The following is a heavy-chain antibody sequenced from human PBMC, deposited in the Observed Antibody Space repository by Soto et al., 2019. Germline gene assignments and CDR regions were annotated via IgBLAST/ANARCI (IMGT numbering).Heavy chain of an antibody. CDR3: AKDQNSYGYEDYYYGMDV. Sequence: QVQLVESGGGVVQPGRSLRLSCAASGFTFSSYGMHWVRQAPGKGLEWVAVISYDGSNKYYADSVKGRFTISRDNSKNTLYLQMNSLRAEDTAVYYCAKDQNSYGYEDYYYGMDVWGQGTTVTVSS. V-gene: IGHV3-30*18. J-gene: IGHJ6*02. CDR1: GFTFSSYG. CDR2: ISYDGSNK. D-gene: IGHD5-18*01.